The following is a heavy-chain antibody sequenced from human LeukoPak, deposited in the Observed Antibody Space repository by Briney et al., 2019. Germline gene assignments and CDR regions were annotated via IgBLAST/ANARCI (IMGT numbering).Heavy chain of an antibody. Sequence: PGGSLRLSCVGSGCPIESYDMNWVRQAPGMGLEWLTSMRNDVNSKFYAASVKGRFTISRDNSKNTLYLEMNSLRAEDTAVYYCADEETARLGTGAFDIRGQGTMVTVSS. V-gene: IGHV3-30*02. CDR2: MRNDVNSK. J-gene: IGHJ3*02. CDR1: GCPIESYD. CDR3: ADEETARLGTGAFDI. D-gene: IGHD2-8*02.